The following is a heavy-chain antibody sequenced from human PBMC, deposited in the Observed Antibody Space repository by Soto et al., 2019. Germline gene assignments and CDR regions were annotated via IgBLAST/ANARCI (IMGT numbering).Heavy chain of an antibody. CDR3: AREVKYEAASDDFDI. D-gene: IGHD2-15*01. CDR1: GVSISSGSYL. Sequence: SETLSLTCTGSGVSISSGSYLWRLIRQHPGKGLEWIGYIDYIGRAYYNPSLKSRVTTSVDTSKNQFSLRLSSVTVADTATYYCAREVKYEAASDDFDIWGKGTVVNXS. J-gene: IGHJ3*02. CDR2: IDYIGRA. V-gene: IGHV4-31*03.